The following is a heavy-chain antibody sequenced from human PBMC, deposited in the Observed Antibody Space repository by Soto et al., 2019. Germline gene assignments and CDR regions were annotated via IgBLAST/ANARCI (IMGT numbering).Heavy chain of an antibody. CDR3: ASRDPGTSVDY. D-gene: IGHD1-7*01. Sequence: SETLSLTCAVSGGSFTSNNWWTWVRQPPGQGLEWIGEIYRTGSTNYNPSLKSRVPISLDKSENQFSLKVTSLTAADTAVYYCASRDPGTSVDYWGQGTLVTVSS. CDR2: IYRTGST. J-gene: IGHJ4*02. V-gene: IGHV4-4*02. CDR1: GGSFTSNNW.